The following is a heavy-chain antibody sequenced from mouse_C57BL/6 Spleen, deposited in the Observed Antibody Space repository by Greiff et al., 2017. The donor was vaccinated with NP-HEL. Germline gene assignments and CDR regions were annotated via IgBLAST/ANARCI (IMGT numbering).Heavy chain of an antibody. CDR2: IDPSDRYT. CDR1: GYTFTSYW. CDR3: ASYGSRDY. Sequence: VQLQQSGAELVKPGASVKLSCKASGYTFTSYWMQWVKQRSGQGLEWIGEIDPSDRYTNYNQKFKGKATLTVDTSSSTAYMQLSSLTSEDSAVYYCASYGSRDYWGQGTTLTVSS. V-gene: IGHV1-50*01. J-gene: IGHJ2*01. D-gene: IGHD1-1*01.